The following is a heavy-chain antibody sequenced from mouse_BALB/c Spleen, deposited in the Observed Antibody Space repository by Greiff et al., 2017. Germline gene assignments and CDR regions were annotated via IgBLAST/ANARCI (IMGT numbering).Heavy chain of an antibody. CDR3: ARQGDGFSY. J-gene: IGHJ3*01. CDR1: GFTFSSYY. Sequence: EVMLVESGGGLVKLGGSLKLSCAASGFTFSSYYMSWVRQTPEKRLELVAAINSNGGSTYYPDTVKGRFTISRDNAKNTLYLQMSSLKSEDTALYYCARQGDGFSYWGQGTLVTVSA. V-gene: IGHV5-6-2*01. CDR2: INSNGGST. D-gene: IGHD3-3*01.